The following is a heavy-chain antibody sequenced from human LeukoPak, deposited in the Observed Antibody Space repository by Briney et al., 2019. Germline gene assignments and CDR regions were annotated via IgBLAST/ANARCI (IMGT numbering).Heavy chain of an antibody. CDR2: INHSGST. V-gene: IGHV4-34*01. CDR3: ARAKYCSGGSCSYYFDY. Sequence: SETLSLTCAVYGGSFSGYYWSWIRQPPGKGLEWIGEINHSGSTNYNPSLKSRVTISVDTSKNRFSLKLSSVTAADTAVYYCARAKYCSGGSCSYYFDYWGQGTLVTVSS. D-gene: IGHD2-15*01. CDR1: GGSFSGYY. J-gene: IGHJ4*02.